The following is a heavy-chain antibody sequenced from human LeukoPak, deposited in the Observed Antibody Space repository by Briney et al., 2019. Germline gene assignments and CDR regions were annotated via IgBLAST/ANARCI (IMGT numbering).Heavy chain of an antibody. J-gene: IGHJ4*02. V-gene: IGHV3-30*02. D-gene: IGHD3-9*01. CDR2: IRYDGSNK. Sequence: GGSLRLSCAASGFTFSSHGMHWVRQTPAKGLEWVAFIRYDGSNKYYADSVKGRFIISRDNSKNTLFLQMNSLRPEDTAVYYCAKGGKYDILAGYRRSRLLGDFWGQGTLVTVSS. CDR1: GFTFSSHG. CDR3: AKGGKYDILAGYRRSRLLGDF.